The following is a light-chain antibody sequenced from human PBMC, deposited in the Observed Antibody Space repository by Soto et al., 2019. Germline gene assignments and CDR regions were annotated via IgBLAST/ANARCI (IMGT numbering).Light chain of an antibody. Sequence: DIVLTQSPATLSLSPGQTATLSCRASQSVSSYLAWYQQRAGQAPRLLIYEGSNRATGIPTRFSGSGSGTDFTLTISGLEPEDFAVYYCQQYNNWPLITFGQGTRLEIK. CDR1: QSVSSY. J-gene: IGKJ5*01. CDR3: QQYNNWPLIT. V-gene: IGKV3-11*01. CDR2: EGS.